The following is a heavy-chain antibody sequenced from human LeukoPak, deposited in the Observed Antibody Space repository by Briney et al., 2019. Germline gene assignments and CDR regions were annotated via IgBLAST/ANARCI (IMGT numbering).Heavy chain of an antibody. CDR3: ATASFVVGMLAVAHMGHIFDP. CDR1: GYTLTELS. Sequence: ASVKVSRKVSGYTLTELSMHWVRQAPGKGLEWMGGFDPEDGETIYAQKFQGRVTMTEDTSTDTAYMELSSLRSEDTAVYYCATASFVVGMLAVAHMGHIFDPWGQGTLVTVSS. V-gene: IGHV1-24*01. CDR2: FDPEDGET. D-gene: IGHD2-21*01. J-gene: IGHJ5*02.